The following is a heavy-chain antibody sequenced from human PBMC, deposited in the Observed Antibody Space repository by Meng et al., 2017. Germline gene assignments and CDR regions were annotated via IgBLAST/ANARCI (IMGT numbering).Heavy chain of an antibody. CDR2: IYWNDDK. D-gene: IGHD3-22*01. CDR3: AHRTYYYDSSGYFGDY. Sequence: SGPTLVKPTQTLTLTCTFSGFSLSTSGVGVGWIRQPPGKALEWPALIYWNDDKRYSPSLKSRLTITKDTSKNQVVLTMTNMDPVDTATYYCAHRTYYYDSSGYFGDYWGQGTLVTVSS. V-gene: IGHV2-5*01. CDR1: GFSLSTSGVG. J-gene: IGHJ4*02.